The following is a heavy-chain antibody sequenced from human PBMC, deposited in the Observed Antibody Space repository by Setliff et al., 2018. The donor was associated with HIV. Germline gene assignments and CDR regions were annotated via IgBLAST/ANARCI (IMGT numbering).Heavy chain of an antibody. CDR3: ARGWGGQDSYYYGMDI. CDR2: INPGGGST. V-gene: IGHV1-46*01. D-gene: IGHD3-16*01. Sequence: ASVKVSCKASGYTFTSYYMHWVRQAPGQGLEWMGVINPGGGSTTYAQKFQGRVTMTRDTSTSTVYMELSSLRSQDTAMYYCARGWGGQDSYYYGMDIWGQGTTVTVSS. J-gene: IGHJ6*02. CDR1: GYTFTSYY.